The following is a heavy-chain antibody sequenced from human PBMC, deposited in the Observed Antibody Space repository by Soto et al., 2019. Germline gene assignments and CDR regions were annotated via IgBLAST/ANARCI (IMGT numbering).Heavy chain of an antibody. V-gene: IGHV3-23*01. CDR2: ISGSGGST. D-gene: IGHD3-10*01. Sequence: EVQLLESGGGLVQPGGSLRLSCAASGFSFSNYAMSWVRRAPGKGLEWVSGISGSGGSTYYADSVKGRFTIFRDNSKNTLFLQMNSLRAEDTAVYYCARVRGVGYYYGMDVWGQGTTVTVSS. CDR3: ARVRGVGYYYGMDV. CDR1: GFSFSNYA. J-gene: IGHJ6*02.